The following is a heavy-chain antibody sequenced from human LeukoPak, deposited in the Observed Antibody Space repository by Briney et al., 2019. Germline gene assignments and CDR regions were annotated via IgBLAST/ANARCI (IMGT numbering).Heavy chain of an antibody. CDR3: ARGARLYYDFWRGYFNTTYYYYYMDV. CDR2: IGTAGDT. Sequence: PGGSLRLSCAASGFTFSSYDMHWVRQATGKGLEWVSAIGTAGDTYYPGSVKGRFTISRENAKNSLYLQMNSLRAGDTAVYYCARGARLYYDFWRGYFNTTYYYYYMDVWGKGTTVTLSS. V-gene: IGHV3-13*01. D-gene: IGHD3-3*01. CDR1: GFTFSSYD. J-gene: IGHJ6*03.